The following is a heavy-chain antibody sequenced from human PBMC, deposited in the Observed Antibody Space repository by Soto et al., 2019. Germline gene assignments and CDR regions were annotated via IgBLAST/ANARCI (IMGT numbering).Heavy chain of an antibody. J-gene: IGHJ6*02. CDR2: INVGNANT. CDR3: ARDPLSSFAMDV. D-gene: IGHD3-10*02. Sequence: SVKVSCNATGYTFASYAIHWVRQAPGQRLEWMGWINVGNANTRYSQNFQGRLTISADDSTSTAYMELSSLLSEDTAVYYCARDPLSSFAMDVWGQGTTVPVSS. V-gene: IGHV1-3*01. CDR1: GYTFASYA.